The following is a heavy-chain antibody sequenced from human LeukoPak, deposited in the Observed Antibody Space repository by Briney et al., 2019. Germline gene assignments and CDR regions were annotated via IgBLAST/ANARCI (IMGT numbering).Heavy chain of an antibody. D-gene: IGHD2-15*01. J-gene: IGHJ5*02. CDR3: ARGLRRYCSGGSCYNWFDP. CDR1: GGSFSGYY. V-gene: IGHV4-34*01. Sequence: SETLSLTCTVYGGSFSGYYWSWIRQPPGKGLEWIGEINHSGSTNYNPSLKSRVTISADTSKNQFSLKLSSVTAADTAVYYCARGLRRYCSGGSCYNWFDPWGQGTLVTVSS. CDR2: INHSGST.